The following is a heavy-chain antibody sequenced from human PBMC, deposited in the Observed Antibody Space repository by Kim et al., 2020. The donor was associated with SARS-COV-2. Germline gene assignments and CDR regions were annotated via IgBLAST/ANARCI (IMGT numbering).Heavy chain of an antibody. CDR3: AKDPRSDTDGYYFDY. D-gene: IGHD3-22*01. J-gene: IGHJ4*02. CDR1: GFTFSNYA. V-gene: IGHV3-30*18. CDR2: ISFDGSQK. Sequence: GGSLRLSCAASGFTFSNYAMHWIRHVPGKGLEWVAVISFDGSQKFYPDFVEGRFTISRDNSKSTLDVQMTSLRVEDTAVYYCAKDPRSDTDGYYFDYWGQGTLVSVSS.